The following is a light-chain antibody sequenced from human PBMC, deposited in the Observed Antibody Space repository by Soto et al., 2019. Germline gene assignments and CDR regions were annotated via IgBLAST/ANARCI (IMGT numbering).Light chain of an antibody. J-gene: IGLJ3*02. CDR2: GNS. CDR1: SSNIGAGYD. CDR3: QSLDTSLSGSRV. V-gene: IGLV1-40*01. Sequence: QSVLTQPPSVSGAPGQRVTISCTGSSSNIGAGYDVHWYQQVPGTAPKLLLFGNSNRPSGVSDRFSGSKSGTSGSLAITGLQAEDEAVYYCQSLDTSLSGSRVFGGGTKVTVL.